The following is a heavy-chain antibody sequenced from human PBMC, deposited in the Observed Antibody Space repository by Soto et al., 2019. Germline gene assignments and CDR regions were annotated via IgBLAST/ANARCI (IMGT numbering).Heavy chain of an antibody. D-gene: IGHD3-10*01. CDR2: SYYGGST. V-gene: IGHV4-59*01. CDR3: ARIPKFTMVRGVIRGGSFDY. J-gene: IGHJ4*02. CDR1: GGSISSYY. Sequence: QVQLQESGPGLVKPSETLSLTCTVSGGSISSYYWSWIRQPPGKGLEWIGYSYYGGSTNCNPSLKSRVTISVDTSKNQFSLKLTSVTAADTAVYYCARIPKFTMVRGVIRGGSFDYWGQGTLVTVSS.